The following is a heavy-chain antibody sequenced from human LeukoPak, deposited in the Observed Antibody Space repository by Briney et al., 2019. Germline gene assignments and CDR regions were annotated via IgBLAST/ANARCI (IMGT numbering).Heavy chain of an antibody. CDR1: GYTFTSYG. V-gene: IGHV1-18*01. D-gene: IGHD3-10*01. CDR2: ISAYNGNT. CDR3: ARGFRDFYGSGKHGTRSAFDI. Sequence: ASVKVSCKASGYTFTSYGISWVRQAPGQGLEWMGWISAYNGNTNYAQKLQGRVTMTTDTSTSTAYMELRSLRSDDTAVYYCARGFRDFYGSGKHGTRSAFDIWGQGTMVTVSS. J-gene: IGHJ3*02.